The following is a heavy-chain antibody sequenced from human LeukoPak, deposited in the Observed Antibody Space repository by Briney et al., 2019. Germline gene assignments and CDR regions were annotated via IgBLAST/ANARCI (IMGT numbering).Heavy chain of an antibody. CDR1: GYTFTSYG. CDR2: ISAYNGNT. D-gene: IGHD1-26*01. CDR3: ARDLEWELLSNWFDP. J-gene: IGHJ5*02. Sequence: EASVKVSCKASGYTFTSYGISWVRQAPGQGLEWMGWISAYNGNTNYAQKLQGRVTMTTDTSTSTAYMELSRLRSDDTAVYYCARDLEWELLSNWFDPWGQGTLVTVSS. V-gene: IGHV1-18*01.